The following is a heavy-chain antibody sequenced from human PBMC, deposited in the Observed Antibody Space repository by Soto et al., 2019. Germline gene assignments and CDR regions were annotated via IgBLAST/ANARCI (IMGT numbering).Heavy chain of an antibody. Sequence: VQLVESGGGVVQPGRSLRLSCAASGFTFSSYAMHWVRQAPGKGLEWVAIISYDGSNKFYGDSVRGRFTISRDNSKNTLYLQLNSLRPEDTAVYYCARERLQLYYYYGMDVWGQGTTVTVSS. CDR3: ARERLQLYYYYGMDV. J-gene: IGHJ6*02. CDR2: ISYDGSNK. D-gene: IGHD2-21*02. CDR1: GFTFSSYA. V-gene: IGHV3-30-3*01.